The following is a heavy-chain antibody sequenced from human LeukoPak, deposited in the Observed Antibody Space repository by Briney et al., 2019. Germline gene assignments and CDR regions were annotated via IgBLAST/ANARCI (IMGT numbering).Heavy chain of an antibody. Sequence: GGSLRLSCATSGFTVSYNYMSWVRQAPGQGLEWVSVIYNAGNTYYADSVKGRFTISRDNSKNTLYLQMNSLRAEDTAVYYCARDHSSGWYSDYFDYWGQGTLVTVSS. J-gene: IGHJ4*02. CDR2: IYNAGNT. CDR1: GFTVSYNY. D-gene: IGHD6-19*01. V-gene: IGHV3-66*01. CDR3: ARDHSSGWYSDYFDY.